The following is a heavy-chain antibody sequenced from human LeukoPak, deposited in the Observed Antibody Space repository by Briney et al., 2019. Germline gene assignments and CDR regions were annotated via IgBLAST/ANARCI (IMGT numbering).Heavy chain of an antibody. V-gene: IGHV3-23*01. D-gene: IGHD3-22*01. Sequence: GGSLRLSCAASGFTFSSYAMSWVRQAPGKGLEWVSTISGGGGSTDSADSVKDRFTISRVNSRNTLYLQMNSLRAEDTAVYYCAKVLPISLGYYAFDIWGQGTMVTVSS. CDR1: GFTFSSYA. CDR3: AKVLPISLGYYAFDI. CDR2: ISGGGGST. J-gene: IGHJ3*02.